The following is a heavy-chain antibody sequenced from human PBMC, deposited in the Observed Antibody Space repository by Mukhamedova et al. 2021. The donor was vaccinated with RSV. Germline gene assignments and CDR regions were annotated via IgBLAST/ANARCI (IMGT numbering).Heavy chain of an antibody. CDR3: AKDLGGNNPYYFDY. CDR2: TRFDGANE. D-gene: IGHD1/OR15-1a*01. J-gene: IGHJ4*02. V-gene: IGHV3-30*02. Sequence: VRQAPGKGLEWVAFTRFDGANEYYADSVKGRLTISSDNSKNTLYLQMNSLRAEDTAVYYCAKDLGGNNPYYFDYWGQGTLVAVSS.